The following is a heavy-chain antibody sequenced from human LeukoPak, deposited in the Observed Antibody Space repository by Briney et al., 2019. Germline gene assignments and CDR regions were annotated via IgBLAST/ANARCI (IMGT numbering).Heavy chain of an antibody. D-gene: IGHD3-16*02. V-gene: IGHV3-66*01. Sequence: GGSLRLSCAASGFTFSSYSMNWVRQAPGKGLEWVSVIYSGGSTYYADSVKGRFTISRDNSKNTLYLQMNSLRAEDTAVYYCARGYYDYVWGSYRPFDYWGQGTLVTVSS. J-gene: IGHJ4*02. CDR3: ARGYYDYVWGSYRPFDY. CDR2: IYSGGST. CDR1: GFTFSSYS.